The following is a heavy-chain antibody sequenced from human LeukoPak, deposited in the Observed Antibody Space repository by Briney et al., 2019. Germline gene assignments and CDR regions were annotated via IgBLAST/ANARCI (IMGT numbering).Heavy chain of an antibody. CDR2: INPSGGST. CDR1: GYTFTSYY. CDR3: AREPDRPKYYDFWSDYYYYGMDV. Sequence: ASVKVSCKASGYTFTSYYMHWVRRAPGQGLEWMGIINPSGGSTSYAQKFQGRVTMTRDTSTSTVYMELSSLRSEDTAVYYCAREPDRPKYYDFWSDYYYYGMDVWGQGTTVTVSS. J-gene: IGHJ6*02. V-gene: IGHV1-46*01. D-gene: IGHD3-3*01.